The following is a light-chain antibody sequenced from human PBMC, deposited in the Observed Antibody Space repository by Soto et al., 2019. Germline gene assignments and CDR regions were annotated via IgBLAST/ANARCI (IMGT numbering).Light chain of an antibody. V-gene: IGKV4-1*01. CDR3: LQYYSTTWT. Sequence: DIVMTQSPDSLPVSLVERATINCESSQSVLSNNNNYLDWYPQTPGKAPKXXIYAASTLQSGVPSRFSGSGAGPDFTRPISCLKYEDFATDDCLQYYSTTWTFGQGTKVDIK. J-gene: IGKJ1*01. CDR2: AAS. CDR1: QSVLSNNNNY.